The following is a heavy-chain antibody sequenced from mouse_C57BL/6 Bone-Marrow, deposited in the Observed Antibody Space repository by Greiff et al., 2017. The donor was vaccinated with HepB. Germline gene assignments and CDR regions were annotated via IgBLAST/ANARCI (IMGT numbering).Heavy chain of an antibody. J-gene: IGHJ2*01. CDR1: EYEFPSHD. V-gene: IGHV5-2*01. CDR2: INSDGGST. D-gene: IGHD2-10*02. Sequence: EVKLVESGGGLVQPGESLKLSCESNEYEFPSHDMSWVRKTPEKRLELVAAINSDGGSTYYPDTMERRFILSRDNTKKTLYLQIRSLRSEDTALYYCARYGNYRDYFDYWGQGTTLTVSS. CDR3: ARYGNYRDYFDY.